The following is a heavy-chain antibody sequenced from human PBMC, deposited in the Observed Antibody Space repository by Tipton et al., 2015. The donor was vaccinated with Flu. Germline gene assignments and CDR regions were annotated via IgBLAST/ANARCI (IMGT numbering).Heavy chain of an antibody. CDR1: GFTFDDYA. Sequence: SLRLSCAASGFTFDDYAMHWVRQAPGKGLEWVSGFSWNGGDIAYADSVRGRFTISRDNAKNFLYLQMDSLRAEDTALYYCVKDMKSILYIATRQGGFFDLWGRGTLVTVYS. CDR2: FSWNGGDI. V-gene: IGHV3-9*01. D-gene: IGHD3-16*01. J-gene: IGHJ2*01. CDR3: VKDMKSILYIATRQGGFFDL.